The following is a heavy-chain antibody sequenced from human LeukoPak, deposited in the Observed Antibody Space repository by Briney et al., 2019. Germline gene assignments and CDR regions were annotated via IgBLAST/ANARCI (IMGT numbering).Heavy chain of an antibody. CDR3: VVGGSPGY. CDR1: GLAFSAYK. V-gene: IGHV3-74*01. Sequence: GGSLRLSCAAAGLAFSAYKMHWVRQAPRKGLVWVSRISTDGYTTDYADFVQGRFTASRDNTKNTWSLEMNSLRAEDTAVYYCVVGGSPGYWGQGTLVTVSS. J-gene: IGHJ4*02. CDR2: ISTDGYTT. D-gene: IGHD2-15*01.